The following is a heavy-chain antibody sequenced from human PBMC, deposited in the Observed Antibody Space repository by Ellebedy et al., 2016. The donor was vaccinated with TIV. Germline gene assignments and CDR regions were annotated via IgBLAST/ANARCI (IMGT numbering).Heavy chain of an antibody. Sequence: ASVKVSCXASGYTFTSYAMHWVRQAPGQRLEWMGWINAGNGNTKYSQKFQGRVTITRDTSASTAYMELSRLRSDDTAVYYCARAGCSSTSCFYYYGMDVWGQGTTVTVSS. CDR3: ARAGCSSTSCFYYYGMDV. CDR2: INAGNGNT. CDR1: GYTFTSYA. V-gene: IGHV1-3*01. D-gene: IGHD2-2*01. J-gene: IGHJ6*02.